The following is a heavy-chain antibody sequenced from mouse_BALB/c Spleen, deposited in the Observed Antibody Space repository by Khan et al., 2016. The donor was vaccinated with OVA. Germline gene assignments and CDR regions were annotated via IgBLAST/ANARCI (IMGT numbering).Heavy chain of an antibody. CDR1: GFSLSASGVS. Sequence: QVTLKESGPGILQPSQTLNLTCSFSGFSLSASGVSVSWIRQPSGKGLAWLAHISWDDDKRYTPSLRSRLTISKDTSRNQVFLKITSVDPSDTATYYCARRPRGVYSDYLFAYWGQGTLVTVSA. J-gene: IGHJ3*01. V-gene: IGHV8-12*01. D-gene: IGHD2-4*01. CDR2: ISWDDDK. CDR3: ARRPRGVYSDYLFAY.